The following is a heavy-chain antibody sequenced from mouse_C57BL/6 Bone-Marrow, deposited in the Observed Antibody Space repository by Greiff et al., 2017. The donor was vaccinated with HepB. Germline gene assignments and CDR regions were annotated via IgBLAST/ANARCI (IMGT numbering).Heavy chain of an antibody. Sequence: EVQGVESGGGLVQPGGSMKLSCAASGFTFSDAWMDWVRQSPEKGLEWVAEIRNKANNHATYYAESVKGRFTISRDDSKSSVYLQMNSLRAEDTGIYYCTRVYYSYYFDYWGQGTTLTVSS. V-gene: IGHV6-6*01. J-gene: IGHJ2*01. CDR2: IRNKANNHAT. CDR3: TRVYYSYYFDY. D-gene: IGHD2-1*01. CDR1: GFTFSDAW.